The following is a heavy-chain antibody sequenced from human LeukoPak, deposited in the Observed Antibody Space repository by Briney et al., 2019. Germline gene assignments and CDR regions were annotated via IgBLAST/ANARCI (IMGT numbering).Heavy chain of an antibody. J-gene: IGHJ6*03. V-gene: IGHV1-8*03. CDR2: MNPNSGNT. D-gene: IGHD4-23*01. CDR1: GYTFTSYD. CDR3: ARGISGNSDLYYYYYYMDV. Sequence: ASVKVSCKASGYTFTSYDINWVRQATGQGLEWMGWMNPNSGNTGYAQKFQGRVTITRNTSISTAYMELSSLRSEDTAVYYCARGISGNSDLYYYYYYMDVWGKGTTVTVSS.